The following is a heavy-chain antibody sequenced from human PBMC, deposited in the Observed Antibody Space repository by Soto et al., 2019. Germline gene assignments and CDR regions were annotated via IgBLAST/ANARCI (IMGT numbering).Heavy chain of an antibody. D-gene: IGHD3-10*01. CDR2: ISAHNDNT. CDR1: GYTFTSYG. Sequence: QVHLVQSGAEVKKPGASVKVSCKCSGYTFTSYGITWVRQAPGQGLEWMGWISAHNDNTDYAQKFQGRVTVTRDTSTSTAYMELRSLRSDDTAVYYCARGRYGEYWGQGSLGTVSS. J-gene: IGHJ4*02. CDR3: ARGRYGEY. V-gene: IGHV1-18*01.